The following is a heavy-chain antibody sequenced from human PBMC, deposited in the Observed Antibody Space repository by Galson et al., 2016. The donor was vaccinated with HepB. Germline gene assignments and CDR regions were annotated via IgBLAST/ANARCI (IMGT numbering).Heavy chain of an antibody. CDR1: GFSVSTTY. CDR3: VRDLDY. CDR2: IFSGGTT. V-gene: IGHV3-66*01. J-gene: IGHJ4*02. Sequence: SLRLSCAASGFSVSTTYMAWVRQSPGKGLESVSAIFSGGTTFYADSLMGRFTISRDSSSNTLYLHMNSLRAEDTAFYYCVRDLDYWGQGTLVTVSS.